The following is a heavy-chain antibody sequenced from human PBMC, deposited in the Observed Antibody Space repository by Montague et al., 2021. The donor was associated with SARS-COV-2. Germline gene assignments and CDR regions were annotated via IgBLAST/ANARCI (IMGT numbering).Heavy chain of an antibody. CDR1: GDSFSSYY. Sequence: SETLSLTCAVSGDSFSSYYWNWIRQSPGKGLEWIGYVHHTGSTNYTPSLKSRVTLSLDTSKNHFSLKLRSVTAADTAIYYCARAKNTSCCDNCQNYFDLWGQGALVTVSS. CDR3: ARAKNTSCCDNCQNYFDL. J-gene: IGHJ4*02. D-gene: IGHD2-2*01. V-gene: IGHV4-59*01. CDR2: VHHTGST.